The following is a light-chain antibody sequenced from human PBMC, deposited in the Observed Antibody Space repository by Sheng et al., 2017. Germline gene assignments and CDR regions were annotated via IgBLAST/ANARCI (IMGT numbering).Light chain of an antibody. CDR1: SSDVGGYNF. Sequence: QSALTQSPSASGSPGQSVTISCTGTSSDVGGYNFVSWYQQHPGKAPKLMIYDVSNRPSGVSNRFSGSKSGNTASLTISGLQAEDEADYYCSSYTSSSTLVFGTGTKVTVL. V-gene: IGLV2-14*01. CDR2: DVS. J-gene: IGLJ1*01. CDR3: SSYTSSSTLV.